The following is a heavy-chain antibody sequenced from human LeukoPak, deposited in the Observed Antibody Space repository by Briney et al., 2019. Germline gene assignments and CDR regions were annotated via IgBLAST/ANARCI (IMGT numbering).Heavy chain of an antibody. J-gene: IGHJ4*02. CDR3: ARSGRGSSHFDA. V-gene: IGHV1-46*01. Sequence: GASVKVSCKASGYIFSNFHIHWVRQAPGQGRDWMGLIKPDVNRTSYPQKFQGRVTMSRDMSTSTVYMELRSLRSEDTAVYFCARSGRGSSHFDAWGQGTLVTVSS. D-gene: IGHD6-13*01. CDR1: GYIFSNFH. CDR2: IKPDVNRT.